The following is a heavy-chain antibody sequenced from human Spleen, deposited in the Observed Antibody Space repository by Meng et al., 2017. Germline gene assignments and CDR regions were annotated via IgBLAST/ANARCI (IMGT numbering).Heavy chain of an antibody. CDR3: ARDEDISAAGKLFGDY. V-gene: IGHV1-46*01. CDR1: GYTFTSYY. J-gene: IGHJ4*02. D-gene: IGHD6-25*01. Sequence: ASVKVSCKASGYTFTSYYMHWVRQAPGQGLEWMGIINPSGGSTSYAQKFQGRVTMTSETSTSTVYMELSSLRSEDTAVYYCARDEDISAAGKLFGDYWGQGTLVTVSS. CDR2: INPSGGST.